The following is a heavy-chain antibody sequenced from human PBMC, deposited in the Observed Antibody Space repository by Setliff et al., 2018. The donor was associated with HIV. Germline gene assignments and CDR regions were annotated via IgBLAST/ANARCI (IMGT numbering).Heavy chain of an antibody. Sequence: GGSLRLSCAGSGFTFSDAWITWVRQAPGKGLEWLGRIKSKIDGETTDYAATVKGRFTISRDDSKNTVYLHMNSLKTEDTAVYYCIWSGSSGLYYFDHWGQGTLVTVSS. D-gene: IGHD3-22*01. CDR3: IWSGSSGLYYFDH. V-gene: IGHV3-15*01. J-gene: IGHJ4*02. CDR2: IKSKIDGETT. CDR1: GFTFSDAW.